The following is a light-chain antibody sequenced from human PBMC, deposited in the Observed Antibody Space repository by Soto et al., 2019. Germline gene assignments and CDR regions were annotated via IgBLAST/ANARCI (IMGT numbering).Light chain of an antibody. Sequence: IVLTQSPGTLSLSPGERATLSCRASQSVSSSSLAWYQQKPGQAPRLLIYGASSRASGIPDRFSGSGSGTDFTLTINRLAPEDFAVYYCQHYSSSVLTFGPGTKVDIK. V-gene: IGKV3-20*01. CDR1: QSVSSSS. J-gene: IGKJ3*01. CDR2: GAS. CDR3: QHYSSSVLT.